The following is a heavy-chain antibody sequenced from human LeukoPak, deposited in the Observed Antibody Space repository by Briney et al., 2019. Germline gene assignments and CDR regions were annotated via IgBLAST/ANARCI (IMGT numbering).Heavy chain of an antibody. CDR3: AKPRYPGIAVAGLFDY. CDR2: IIPIFGTA. Sequence: SVKVSCKASGGTFSSYAISWVRQAPGQGLEWMGGIIPIFGTANYAQKFQGRVTITTDESTSTAYMELSSLRSEDTAVYYCAKPRYPGIAVAGLFDYWGQGTLVTVS. CDR1: GGTFSSYA. J-gene: IGHJ4*02. D-gene: IGHD6-19*01. V-gene: IGHV1-69*05.